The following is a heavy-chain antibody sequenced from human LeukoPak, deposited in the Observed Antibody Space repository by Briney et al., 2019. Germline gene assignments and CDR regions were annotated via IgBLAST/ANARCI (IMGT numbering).Heavy chain of an antibody. CDR1: GGSFSGYY. D-gene: IGHD1-26*01. J-gene: IGHJ4*02. CDR3: AGHRGSYYSFDY. CDR2: VYYSGST. Sequence: TPSETLSLTCAVYGGSFSGYYWSWIRQPPGKGLEWIGYVYYSGSTNYNPSLKSRVTISVDTSTNQFSLKLSSVTAADTAVYYCAGHRGSYYSFDYWGQGTLATVSS. V-gene: IGHV4-59*08.